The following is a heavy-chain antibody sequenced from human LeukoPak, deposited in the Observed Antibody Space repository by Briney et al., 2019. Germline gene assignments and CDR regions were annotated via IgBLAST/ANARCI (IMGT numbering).Heavy chain of an antibody. CDR3: PKYRSAWSFDY. J-gene: IGHJ4*02. D-gene: IGHD1-26*01. CDR1: GFTFSSCA. V-gene: IGHV3-23*01. Sequence: AGGSLRLSCAASGFTFSSCAMSWVRQAPGKGLEWVSGISGSGGSTYYADSVKGRFTISRDNSKNTLYLQMNSLRVEDTAVYYCPKYRSAWSFDYWGQGTLVIVSS. CDR2: ISGSGGST.